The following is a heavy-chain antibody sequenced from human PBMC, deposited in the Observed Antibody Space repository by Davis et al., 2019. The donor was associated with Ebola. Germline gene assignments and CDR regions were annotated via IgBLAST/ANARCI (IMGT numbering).Heavy chain of an antibody. V-gene: IGHV1-18*01. CDR3: ARDWWFGEFRIDY. CDR1: GYTFTTYD. Sequence: AASVKVSCKASGYTFTTYDINWVRQAPGQGLEWMGWISAYNGNTNYAQKLQGRVTMTTDTSTSTAYMELRSLRSDDTAVYYCARDWWFGEFRIDYWGQGTLVTVSS. D-gene: IGHD3-10*01. CDR2: ISAYNGNT. J-gene: IGHJ4*02.